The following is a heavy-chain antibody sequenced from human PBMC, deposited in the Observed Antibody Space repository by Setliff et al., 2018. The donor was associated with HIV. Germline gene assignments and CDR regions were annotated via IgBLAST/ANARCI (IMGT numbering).Heavy chain of an antibody. CDR3: ARDYGSGSYYPY. CDR2: INAGNGKT. J-gene: IGHJ4*02. V-gene: IGHV1-3*01. CDR1: GNTFTNHG. D-gene: IGHD3-10*01. Sequence: GASVKVSCKASGNTFTNHGIHWVRQAPGQRLEWMGWINAGNGKTRYSQKFQGRVTITRDTSASTAYMELTSLRSEDTAMYYCARDYGSGSYYPYWGQGTLVTVSS.